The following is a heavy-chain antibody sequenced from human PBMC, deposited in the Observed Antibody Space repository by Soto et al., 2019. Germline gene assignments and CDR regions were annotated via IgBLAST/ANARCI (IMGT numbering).Heavy chain of an antibody. Sequence: QPGGSLRLSCAASGFTFSSYAMSWVRQAPGKGLEWVSAISGSGGSTYYADSVKGRFTISRDNSKNTLYLQMNSLRAEDTAVYYCAKGSTVTTLDYYYMDVWGKGTTVTVSS. D-gene: IGHD4-17*01. CDR1: GFTFSSYA. CDR3: AKGSTVTTLDYYYMDV. J-gene: IGHJ6*03. V-gene: IGHV3-23*01. CDR2: ISGSGGST.